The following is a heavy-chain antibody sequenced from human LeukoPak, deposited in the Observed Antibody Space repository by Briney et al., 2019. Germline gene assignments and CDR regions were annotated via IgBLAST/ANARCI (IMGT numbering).Heavy chain of an antibody. D-gene: IGHD4-17*01. J-gene: IGHJ6*03. CDR3: AKAPRSTVTYYYYYYMDV. V-gene: IGHV3-33*06. CDR2: IWYDGSNK. CDR1: GFTFSSYG. Sequence: GRSLRLSCAASGFTFSSYGMHWVRQAPGKGLEWVSVIWYDGSNKYYADSVKRRFTISRDNSKNTLYLQMNSLRAEDTAVYYCAKAPRSTVTYYYYYYMDVWGKGTTVTVSS.